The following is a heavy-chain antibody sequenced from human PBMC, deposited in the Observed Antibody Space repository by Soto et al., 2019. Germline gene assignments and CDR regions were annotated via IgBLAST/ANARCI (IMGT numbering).Heavy chain of an antibody. J-gene: IGHJ4*02. Sequence: GASVKVSCKASGGTFSSYAISWVRQAPGQGLEWMGGIIPIFGTANYAQKFQGRVTITADKSTSTAYMELSSLRSEDTAVYYCASHLEYYYDSSGPGWGQGTLVTVSS. CDR3: ASHLEYYYDSSGPG. V-gene: IGHV1-69*06. D-gene: IGHD3-22*01. CDR1: GGTFSSYA. CDR2: IIPIFGTA.